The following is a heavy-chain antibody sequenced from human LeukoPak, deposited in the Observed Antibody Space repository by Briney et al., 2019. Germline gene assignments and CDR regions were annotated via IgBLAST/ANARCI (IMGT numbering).Heavy chain of an antibody. CDR1: GFTFSSYA. CDR2: ISYDGSNK. Sequence: GGSLRLSCAASGFTFSSYAMHWVRQAPGKGLEGVAVISYDGSNKYYADSVKGRFTISRDKSKNTLYLQTHSLRAGDTAVYYCARAPAILLLDYPFDYSAQGTLVTVSS. V-gene: IGHV3-30-3*01. J-gene: IGHJ4*02. CDR3: ARAPAILLLDYPFDY. D-gene: IGHD3-10*01.